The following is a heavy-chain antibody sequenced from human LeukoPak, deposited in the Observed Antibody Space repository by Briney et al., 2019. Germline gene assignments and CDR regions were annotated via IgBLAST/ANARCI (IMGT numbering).Heavy chain of an antibody. CDR2: IYYSGST. Sequence: PSETLSLTCTVPRGSISSGGYYWSWIRQHPGKGPEWIGYIYYSGSTYYNPSLKSRVTISVDTSKNQFSLKLSSVTAADTAVYYCARVRAHNDILTGYYEDYWGQGTLVTVSS. CDR1: RGSISSGGYY. CDR3: ARVRAHNDILTGYYEDY. V-gene: IGHV4-31*03. D-gene: IGHD3-9*01. J-gene: IGHJ4*02.